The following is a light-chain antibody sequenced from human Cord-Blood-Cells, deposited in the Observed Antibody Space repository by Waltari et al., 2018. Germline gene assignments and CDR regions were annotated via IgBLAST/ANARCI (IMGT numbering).Light chain of an antibody. CDR3: QQSYSTLGT. CDR2: AAS. V-gene: IGKV1-39*01. Sequence: DIQMTQSPSSLSASVGDRVTITCRESQSISSYLNWYQQKPGKAPKLLIYAASSLQSGVPSRFSGSGSGTDFTLTISSLQPEDFATYYCQQSYSTLGTFGQGTKVEIK. CDR1: QSISSY. J-gene: IGKJ1*01.